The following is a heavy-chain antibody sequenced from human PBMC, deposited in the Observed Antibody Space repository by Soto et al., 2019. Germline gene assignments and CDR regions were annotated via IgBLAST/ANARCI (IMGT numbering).Heavy chain of an antibody. V-gene: IGHV3-15*01. D-gene: IGHD2-2*02. Sequence: EVQLVESGGGLVKPGGSLTLSCAASGFTFSKAWMGWVRQAPGKGLEWVGRIKSRDNGGTPDYAATVKGRFTISRDDSKTTQYLQMSSLKTEDTDGYYCTTLGPCYNTYAFDYWGQGLLVTVSS. CDR2: IKSRDNGGTP. J-gene: IGHJ4*02. CDR1: GFTFSKAW. CDR3: TTLGPCYNTYAFDY.